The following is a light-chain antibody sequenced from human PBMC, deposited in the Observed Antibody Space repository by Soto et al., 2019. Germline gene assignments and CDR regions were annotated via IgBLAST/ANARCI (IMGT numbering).Light chain of an antibody. V-gene: IGKV3-20*01. CDR2: GAS. CDR1: QGVSSSY. Sequence: EIVLTQSPGTLSLSPGERATLSCRASQGVSSSYLAWYQQKPGQPPRLLIYGASSRPTGIPDRFSGSGSGTDFTLTINRLEPEDFAMYYCQHYRTSFGGGTKVEIK. CDR3: QHYRTS. J-gene: IGKJ4*01.